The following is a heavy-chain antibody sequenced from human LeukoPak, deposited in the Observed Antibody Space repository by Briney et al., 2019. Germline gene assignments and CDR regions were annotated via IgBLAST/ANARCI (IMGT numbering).Heavy chain of an antibody. CDR3: ARDRGVSYFDY. CDR1: GFTFSSYG. Sequence: PGRSLRLSCAASGFTFSSYGMHWVRQAPGKGLGWVAVIWYDGSNKYYADSVKGRFTISKDNSKNTLYLQMNSLRAEDTAVYYCARDRGVSYFDYWGQGTLVTVSS. V-gene: IGHV3-33*01. CDR2: IWYDGSNK. D-gene: IGHD5/OR15-5a*01. J-gene: IGHJ4*02.